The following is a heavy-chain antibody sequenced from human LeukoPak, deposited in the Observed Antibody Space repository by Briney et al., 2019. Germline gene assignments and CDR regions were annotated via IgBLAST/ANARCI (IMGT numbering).Heavy chain of an antibody. J-gene: IGHJ4*02. CDR2: ISSSSSYI. D-gene: IGHD2-8*01. CDR3: ARGPEDIVLMVYVTFDY. V-gene: IGHV3-21*01. Sequence: GGSLRLSCAASGFTFSSYSMNWVRQAPGKGLEWVSSISSSSSYIYYADSVKGRFTISRDNAKNSLYLQMNSLSAEDTAVYYCARGPEDIVLMVYVTFDYWGQGTLVTVSS. CDR1: GFTFSSYS.